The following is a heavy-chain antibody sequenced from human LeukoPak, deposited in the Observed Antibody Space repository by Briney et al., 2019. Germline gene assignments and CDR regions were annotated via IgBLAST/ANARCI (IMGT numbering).Heavy chain of an antibody. V-gene: IGHV4-34*01. CDR2: INHSGST. CDR3: ARDIRAGGDFWSGYYKRDHGYWYFDL. J-gene: IGHJ2*01. CDR1: GGSFSGYY. D-gene: IGHD3-3*01. Sequence: SETLSLTCAVYGGSFSGYYWSGIRQPPGKGLEWIGQINHSGSTNYNPSLKSRVTISVDTSKNQFSLKLSSVTAADTAVYYCARDIRAGGDFWSGYYKRDHGYWYFDLWGRGTLVTVSS.